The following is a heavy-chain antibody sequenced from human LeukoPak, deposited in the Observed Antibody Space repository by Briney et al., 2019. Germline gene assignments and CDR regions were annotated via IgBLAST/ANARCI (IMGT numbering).Heavy chain of an antibody. Sequence: GESLKISCNGSGYXFTSHWIGWVRQMPGKGLEWMGSIYPGDFDTRYSPFFQGQVTISADKSISTAYLQWSSLKASDTAMYYCARVSTPSAYDPFDFWGQGTLVTVSS. D-gene: IGHD5-12*01. V-gene: IGHV5-51*06. CDR1: GYXFTSHW. CDR3: ARVSTPSAYDPFDF. CDR2: IYPGDFDT. J-gene: IGHJ4*02.